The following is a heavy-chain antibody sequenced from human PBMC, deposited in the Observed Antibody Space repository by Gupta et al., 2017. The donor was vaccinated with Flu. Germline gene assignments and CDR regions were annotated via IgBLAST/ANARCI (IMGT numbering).Heavy chain of an antibody. CDR3: AREGQGRAVAGHFDY. J-gene: IGHJ4*02. CDR1: GFTFSSYG. V-gene: IGHV3-33*01. Sequence: QVQLVESGGGVVQPGRSLRLSCAASGFTFSSYGMHWVRQAPGKGLEWVAVIWYDGSNKYYADSVKGRFTISRDNSKNTLYLQMNSLRAEDTAVYYCAREGQGRAVAGHFDYWGQGTLVTVSS. CDR2: IWYDGSNK. D-gene: IGHD6-19*01.